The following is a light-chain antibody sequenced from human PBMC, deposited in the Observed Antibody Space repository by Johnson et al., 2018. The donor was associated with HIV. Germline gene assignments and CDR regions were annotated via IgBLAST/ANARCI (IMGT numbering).Light chain of an antibody. J-gene: IGLJ1*01. CDR1: NSNIGNNY. V-gene: IGLV1-51*02. CDR3: GTWDSSLSAGGG. Sequence: QSVLTQPPSVSAAPGQKVTISCSGSNSNIGNNYVSWYQQLPGTAPKLLIYENNKRPSGIPDRFSGSKSGTSATLGITGLQTGDEADYYCGTWDSSLSAGGGFGTGTKVTVL. CDR2: ENN.